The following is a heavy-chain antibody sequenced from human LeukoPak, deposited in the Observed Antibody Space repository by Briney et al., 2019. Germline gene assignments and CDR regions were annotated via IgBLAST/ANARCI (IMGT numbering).Heavy chain of an antibody. D-gene: IGHD6-13*01. CDR3: ARIAYVSTWYIDF. CDR2: IKKDGSGK. Sequence: GGSLRLSCAASGFSFSSYWMSWVRQAPGKGLEWVANIKKDGSGKYYLDSVKGRFTISRDNAKNSLYLQMNSLRAEDTAVYYCARIAYVSTWYIDFGGQGTLVTVSS. CDR1: GFSFSSYW. V-gene: IGHV3-7*01. J-gene: IGHJ4*02.